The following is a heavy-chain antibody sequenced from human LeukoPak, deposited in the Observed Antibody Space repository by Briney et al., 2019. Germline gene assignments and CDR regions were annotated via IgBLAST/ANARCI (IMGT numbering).Heavy chain of an antibody. J-gene: IGHJ4*02. CDR3: ASQPSRVRLERSPFDY. CDR2: IYSGGST. CDR1: GFTVSSNY. D-gene: IGHD1-1*01. V-gene: IGHV3-66*04. Sequence: GGSLRLSCAASGFTVSSNYMSWVRQAPGKGLEWVSVIYSGGSTYLADSVKGRFTISRDNSKNTLYLQMSSLRAEDTAVYYCASQPSRVRLERSPFDYWGQGTLVTVSS.